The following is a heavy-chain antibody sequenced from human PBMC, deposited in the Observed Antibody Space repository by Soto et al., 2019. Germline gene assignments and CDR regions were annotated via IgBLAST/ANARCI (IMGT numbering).Heavy chain of an antibody. J-gene: IGHJ6*02. CDR2: IYPTGKT. CDR1: GGSISSGGYS. Sequence: TLALTCAVSGGSISSGGYSWSCIRQTPGKGLEWIGYIYPTGKTYYNPSLENRVTISIDTSKNQFSLQLTSVTAADTAVYYCARAPPGPAPRWGVWGHGTTVTVSS. CDR3: ARAPPGPAPRWGV. V-gene: IGHV4-30-2*01. D-gene: IGHD3-16*01.